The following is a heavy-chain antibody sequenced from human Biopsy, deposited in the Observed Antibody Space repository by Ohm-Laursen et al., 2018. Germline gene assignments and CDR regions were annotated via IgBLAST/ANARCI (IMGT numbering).Heavy chain of an antibody. CDR3: ATKLTGYFHH. D-gene: IGHD3-9*01. CDR2: NIPILGTG. CDR1: GGTFSNYG. Sequence: SSVKVSCKAPGGTFSNYGVNWVRQAPGQGLEWLGGNIPILGTGNYAQKFQDRVTVAADTSTSTATMELRSLRSDDTAVYYCATKLTGYFHHWGQGALVTVSA. V-gene: IGHV1-69*06. J-gene: IGHJ1*01.